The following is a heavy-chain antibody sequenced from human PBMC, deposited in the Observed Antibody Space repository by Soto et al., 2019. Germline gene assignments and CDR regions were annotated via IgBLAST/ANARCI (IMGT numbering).Heavy chain of an antibody. CDR2: INYSGST. CDR3: ARGVGALMYSEF. CDR1: GSSIGGYD. V-gene: IGHV4-59*12. J-gene: IGHJ4*02. Sequence: SETLSLTCTVAGSSIGGYDGTRIRQPPGTGLEWIGDINYSGSTNYNPSLKSRVTISVDTSKNQFSLKLPSVTAADTAGYSCARGVGALMYSEFWGQGTLVTVSP. D-gene: IGHD1-26*01.